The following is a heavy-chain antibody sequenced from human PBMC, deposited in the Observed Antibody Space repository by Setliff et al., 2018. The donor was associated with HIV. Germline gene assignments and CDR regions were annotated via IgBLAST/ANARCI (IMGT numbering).Heavy chain of an antibody. CDR1: GGPFSDHY. CDR2: IHHTGYM. J-gene: IGHJ4*02. CDR3: ARSVMTTTNYFDY. D-gene: IGHD4-4*01. Sequence: PSETLSLTCAVHGGPFSDHYWNWIRQPPGKGLEWIAEIHHTGYMNYNPSLKSRVTISRDTSTNQFSLKVSSVTAADTAVFYCARSVMTTTNYFDYWGPGTLVTVSS. V-gene: IGHV4-34*01.